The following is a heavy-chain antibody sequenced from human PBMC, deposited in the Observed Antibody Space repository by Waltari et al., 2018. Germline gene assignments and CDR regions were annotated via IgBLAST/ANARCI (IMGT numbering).Heavy chain of an antibody. D-gene: IGHD6-13*01. CDR2: IYYSGST. CDR1: GGSISSYY. J-gene: IGHJ3*02. CDR3: ARVSDYSSSWYPDAFDI. V-gene: IGHV4-59*01. Sequence: QVQLQESGPGLVKPSETLSLTCTVSGGSISSYYWSWIRQPPGKGLEWIGYIYYSGSTNYNPSLKSRVTISVDTSKNQFSLKLSSVTAADTAVYYCARVSDYSSSWYPDAFDIWGQGTMVTVSS.